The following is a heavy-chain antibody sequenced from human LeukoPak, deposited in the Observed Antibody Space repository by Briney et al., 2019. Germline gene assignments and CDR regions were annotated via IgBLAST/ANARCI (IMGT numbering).Heavy chain of an antibody. CDR2: IYYSGTT. CDR3: ARVIGGYCSSTSCYGFNWFDP. Sequence: PSETLSLTCTVSAGSISSTSHYWGWIRQPPGKGLEWIGSIYYSGTTYYNPSLKSRVTISVDRSKNQFSLKLSSVTAADTAVYYCARVIGGYCSSTSCYGFNWFDPWGQGTLVTVSS. J-gene: IGHJ5*02. D-gene: IGHD2-2*01. V-gene: IGHV4-39*07. CDR1: AGSISSTSHY.